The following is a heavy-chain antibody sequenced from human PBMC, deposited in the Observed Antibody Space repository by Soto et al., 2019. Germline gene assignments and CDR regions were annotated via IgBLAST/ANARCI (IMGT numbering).Heavy chain of an antibody. D-gene: IGHD3-16*02. CDR2: IYPGDSDT. Sequence: EAMKISCKGSGYNFATYWIAWVRQLPGKGPEWMGIIYPGDSDTSYSPSFQGQVTISVDKSISTAYLQWNSLKASDTAVYYCASRGHSYLLAFCGQGTKVTVSA. V-gene: IGHV5-51*01. CDR1: GYNFATYW. CDR3: ASRGHSYLLAF. J-gene: IGHJ1*01.